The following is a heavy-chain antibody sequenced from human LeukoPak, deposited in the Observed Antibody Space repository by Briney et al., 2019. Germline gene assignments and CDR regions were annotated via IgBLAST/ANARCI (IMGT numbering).Heavy chain of an antibody. Sequence: KSGGSLRLSCAASGFTFSSYSMHWVRQARGKGLEWIGYMCYSGGTNYNPSLKSRVTISVDTSKNQFSLKLSSVTAADTAVYYCARAANPPSYYGGNWAPLDYWGQGTLVTVSS. V-gene: IGHV4-59*07. J-gene: IGHJ4*02. D-gene: IGHD4-23*01. CDR1: GFTFSSYS. CDR2: MCYSGGT. CDR3: ARAANPPSYYGGNWAPLDY.